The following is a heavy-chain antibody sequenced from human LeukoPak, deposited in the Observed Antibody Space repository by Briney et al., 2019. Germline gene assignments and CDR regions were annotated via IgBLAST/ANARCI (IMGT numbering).Heavy chain of an antibody. CDR3: ARGGYGPGSHYRY. CDR1: AGSFTGYY. CDR2: IDHTGSI. Sequence: SETLSLTCAVNAGSFTGYYWSWIRQPPGKGLERIGEIDHTGSISYNPSLRSRVTISVDTFKNQFSLKLRSVTAADRAIYYCARGGYGPGSHYRYWGQGTLVTVSS. D-gene: IGHD3-10*01. J-gene: IGHJ4*02. V-gene: IGHV4-34*01.